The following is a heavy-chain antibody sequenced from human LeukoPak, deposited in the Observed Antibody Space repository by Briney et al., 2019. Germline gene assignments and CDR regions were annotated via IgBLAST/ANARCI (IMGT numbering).Heavy chain of an antibody. CDR3: ARDSDFQNWFDP. CDR2: INPNSGGT. CDR1: GYTFTGYY. D-gene: IGHD3-3*01. V-gene: IGHV1-2*02. Sequence: RASVKVSCKASGYTFTGYYMHWVRQAPGQGLEWMGWINPNSGGTNYAQKFQGRVTMTRDTSISTAYMELSRLRSDDTAVYYCARDSDFQNWFDPWGQGTLVTVSS. J-gene: IGHJ5*02.